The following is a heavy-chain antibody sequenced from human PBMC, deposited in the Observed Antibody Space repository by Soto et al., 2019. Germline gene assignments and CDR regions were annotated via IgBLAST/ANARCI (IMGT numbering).Heavy chain of an antibody. CDR3: ARDIESIKGPHYNSVGAGY. J-gene: IGHJ4*02. V-gene: IGHV3-30-3*01. D-gene: IGHD1-1*01. CDR1: GFTFKNYA. Sequence: QVQLVESGGGVVQPGRSLTLSCAASGFTFKNYAMHWVRQAPGKGLEWVAVISFDGTNTYYEESVRGRVTISRDNSRNTLYLQMSSLRTEDTALFYCARDIESIKGPHYNSVGAGYWGQGTLVTVSS. CDR2: ISFDGTNT.